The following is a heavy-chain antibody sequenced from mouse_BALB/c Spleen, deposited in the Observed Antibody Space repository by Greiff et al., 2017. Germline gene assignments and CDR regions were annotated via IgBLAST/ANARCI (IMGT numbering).Heavy chain of an antibody. CDR1: GYTFTSYW. Sequence: QVQLQQSGTVLARPGASVKMSCKASGYTFTSYWMQWVKQRPGQGLEWIGAIYPGDGDTRYTQKFKGKATLTADKSSSTAYMQLSSLASEDSAVYYCARSKSLGAMDYWGQGTSVTVSS. CDR2: IYPGDGDT. CDR3: ARSKSLGAMDY. J-gene: IGHJ4*01. D-gene: IGHD1-3*01. V-gene: IGHV1-87*01.